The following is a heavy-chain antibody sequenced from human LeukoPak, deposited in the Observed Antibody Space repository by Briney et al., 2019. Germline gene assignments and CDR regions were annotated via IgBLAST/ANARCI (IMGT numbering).Heavy chain of an antibody. CDR3: ARGGLMITFGGVTNAFDY. D-gene: IGHD3-16*01. CDR2: IYYSGST. CDR1: GGSISSGGYY. J-gene: IGHJ4*02. Sequence: PSGTLSLTCTVSGGSISSGGYYWSWIRQHPGKGLEWIGYIYYSGSTYYNPSLKSRVTISVDTSKNQFSLKLSSVTAADTAVYYCARGGLMITFGGVTNAFDYWGQGTLVTVSS. V-gene: IGHV4-31*03.